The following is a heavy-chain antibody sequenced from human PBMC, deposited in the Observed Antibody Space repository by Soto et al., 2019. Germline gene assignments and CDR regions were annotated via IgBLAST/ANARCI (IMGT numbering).Heavy chain of an antibody. CDR3: ARDLPPGI. CDR1: GGSISSYY. Sequence: QVQLQESGPGLVKPSETLSLTCTVSGGSISSYYWSWIRQPPGKGLEWIGYIYYSGSTNYNPSLKSRVTISVDTSKNQFSLKLSSVTAADTAVYYCARDLPPGIWGQGTMVTVSS. CDR2: IYYSGST. V-gene: IGHV4-59*01. J-gene: IGHJ3*02.